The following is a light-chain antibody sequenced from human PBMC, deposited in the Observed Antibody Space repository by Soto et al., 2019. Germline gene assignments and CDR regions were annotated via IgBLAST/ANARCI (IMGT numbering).Light chain of an antibody. J-gene: IGLJ3*02. Sequence: QSALTQPASVSGSLGQSITISCTGTTSDVGYYNFVCWYQQHPGKAPKLMIYDVSNRPSGVSNRFSGSTSGNTASLTISGLRAEDEADYYCQAYDYSLTAAVFGGGTQLTVL. CDR3: QAYDYSLTAAV. CDR1: TSDVGYYNF. CDR2: DVS. V-gene: IGLV2-14*03.